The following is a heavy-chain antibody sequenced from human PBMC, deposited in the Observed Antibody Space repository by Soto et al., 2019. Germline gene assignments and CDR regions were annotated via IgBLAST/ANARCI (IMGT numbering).Heavy chain of an antibody. CDR1: GYTFTSYG. CDR2: ISAYNGNT. J-gene: IGHJ4*02. V-gene: IGHV1-18*01. Sequence: ASVKVSCKASGYTFTSYGISWVRQAPGQGLEWMGWISAYNGNTNYAQKLQGRVTMTTDTSTSTAYMELRSLRSDDTAVYYCARLEYCTNGVCYHFDYWGQGTLVTVSS. D-gene: IGHD2-8*01. CDR3: ARLEYCTNGVCYHFDY.